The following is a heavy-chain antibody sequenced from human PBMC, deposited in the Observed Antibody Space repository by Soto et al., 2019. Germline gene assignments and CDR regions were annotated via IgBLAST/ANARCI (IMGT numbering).Heavy chain of an antibody. V-gene: IGHV4-39*07. D-gene: IGHD3-9*01. CDR1: GGSISSSSYY. Sequence: SETLSLTCTVSGGSISSSSYYWGWIRQPPGKGLEWIGSIYYSGSTYYNPSLKSRVTISVDTSKNQFSLKLSSVTAADTVVYYCARDGANYDILTGYGVPNDYWGQGTLVTVSS. J-gene: IGHJ4*02. CDR3: ARDGANYDILTGYGVPNDY. CDR2: IYYSGST.